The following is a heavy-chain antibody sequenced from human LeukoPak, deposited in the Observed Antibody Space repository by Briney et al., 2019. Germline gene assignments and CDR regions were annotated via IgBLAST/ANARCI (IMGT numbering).Heavy chain of an antibody. D-gene: IGHD6-13*01. CDR1: GFTFSSYA. V-gene: IGHV3-30-3*01. CDR2: ISYDGSNK. CDR3: ARDGGIAAAGTLDYFDY. J-gene: IGHJ4*02. Sequence: GRSLRLSCAASGFTFSSYAMHWVRQAPGKGLEWVAVISYDGSNKYYADSVKGRFTISRDTSTNALYLQMNCLRAEDTAVYYCARDGGIAAAGTLDYFDYWGQGTLVTVSS.